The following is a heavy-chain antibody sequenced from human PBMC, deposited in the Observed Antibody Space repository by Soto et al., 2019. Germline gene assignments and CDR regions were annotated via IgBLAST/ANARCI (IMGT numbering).Heavy chain of an antibody. CDR2: IYYSGST. Sequence: PSETLSLTCTVSGGPISSGDYYWSWIRQPPGKGLEWIGYIYYSGSTYYNPSLKSRVTISVDTSKNQFSLKLSSVTAADTAVYYCARATDSPRGPYGMDVWGQGTTVTVSS. D-gene: IGHD2-21*01. CDR3: ARATDSPRGPYGMDV. CDR1: GGPISSGDYY. J-gene: IGHJ6*02. V-gene: IGHV4-30-4*01.